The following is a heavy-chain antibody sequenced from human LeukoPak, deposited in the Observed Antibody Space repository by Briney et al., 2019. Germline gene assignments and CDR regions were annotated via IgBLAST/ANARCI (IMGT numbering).Heavy chain of an antibody. D-gene: IGHD4-17*01. CDR3: ARSDYVAWFDP. Sequence: GSLRLSCAASGFTFSSYEMNWVRQAPGKGLEWVSYISSSGSTIYYADSVKGRFTISRDNAKNSLYLQMNSLRAEDTAVYYRARSDYVAWFDPWGQGTLVTVSS. CDR2: ISSSGSTI. V-gene: IGHV3-48*03. J-gene: IGHJ5*02. CDR1: GFTFSSYE.